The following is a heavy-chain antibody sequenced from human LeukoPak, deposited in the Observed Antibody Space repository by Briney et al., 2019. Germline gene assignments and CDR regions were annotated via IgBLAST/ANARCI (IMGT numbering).Heavy chain of an antibody. V-gene: IGHV1-18*01. CDR2: VSAYNFGT. J-gene: IGHJ4*02. CDR3: TRCWSFDRGYCDF. Sequence: ASVKVSCRTSGYTFTSYGITWVRQAPGQGPVWMGWVSAYNFGTDYAQKFQGRGTMTADTSTGTVYMELRSLKSDDTAIYYCTRCWSFDRGYCDFWGQGTLVTVSS. CDR1: GYTFTSYG.